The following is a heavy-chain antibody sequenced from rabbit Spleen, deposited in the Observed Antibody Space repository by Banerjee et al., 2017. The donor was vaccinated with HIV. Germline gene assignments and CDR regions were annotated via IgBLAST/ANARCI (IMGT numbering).Heavy chain of an antibody. J-gene: IGHJ6*01. CDR3: ARDQGTSFSTYGMDL. Sequence: QSLEESGGGLVKPGASLTLTCKPSGFSLNNDYDMCWVRQAPGKGLEWIASISAGSSDNTYSATWAKGRFTISKPSSTTVTLQMTSLTVADTATYFCARDQGTSFSTYGMDLWGQGTLVNRL. D-gene: IGHD1-1*01. V-gene: IGHV1S40*01. CDR1: GFSLNNDYD. CDR2: ISAGSSDNT.